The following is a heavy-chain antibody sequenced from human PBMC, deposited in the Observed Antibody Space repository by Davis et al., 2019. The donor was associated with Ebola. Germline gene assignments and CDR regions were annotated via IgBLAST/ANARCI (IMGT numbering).Heavy chain of an antibody. CDR3: ARVSTTVTTAWFDP. D-gene: IGHD4-17*01. CDR2: IYYSGST. CDR1: GGSVSSGSYY. V-gene: IGHV4-61*01. Sequence: SETLYLTCTVSGGSVSSGSYYWSWIRQPPGKGLEWIEYIYYSGSTNYNPSLKSRVTISVDTSKNQFSLKLSSVTAADTAVYYCARVSTTVTTAWFDPWGQGTLVTVSS. J-gene: IGHJ5*02.